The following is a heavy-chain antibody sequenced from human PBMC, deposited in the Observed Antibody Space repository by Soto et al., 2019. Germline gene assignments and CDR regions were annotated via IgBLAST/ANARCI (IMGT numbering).Heavy chain of an antibody. D-gene: IGHD2-8*01. J-gene: IGHJ2*01. CDR2: ISYDGSNK. CDR3: ARGMYGHWYFDL. V-gene: IGHV3-30-3*01. Sequence: QVQLVESGGGVVQPGRSLRLSCAASGFTFSSYAMHWVRQAPGKGLEWVAVISYDGSNKYYADSVKGRFTISRDNSKNTLYLQMNSLRAEDTAVYYCARGMYGHWYFDLWGRGTLVTVSS. CDR1: GFTFSSYA.